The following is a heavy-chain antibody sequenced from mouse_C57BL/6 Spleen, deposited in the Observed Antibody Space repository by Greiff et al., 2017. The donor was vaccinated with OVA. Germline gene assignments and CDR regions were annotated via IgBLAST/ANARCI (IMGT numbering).Heavy chain of an antibody. D-gene: IGHD2-3*01. Sequence: VQLQQPGAELVKPGASVKLSCKASGYTFTSYWMHWVKQRPGQGLEWIGMIHPNSGSTNYNEKFKSKATLTVDKSSSTAYMQLSSLSSEDSAVYYCARSGYSSFAYWGQGTLVTVSA. CDR1: GYTFTSYW. J-gene: IGHJ3*01. V-gene: IGHV1-64*01. CDR2: IHPNSGST. CDR3: ARSGYSSFAY.